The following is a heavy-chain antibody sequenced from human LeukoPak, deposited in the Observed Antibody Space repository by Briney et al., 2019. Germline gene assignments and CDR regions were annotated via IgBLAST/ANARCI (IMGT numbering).Heavy chain of an antibody. CDR3: ARGLTTVTHNWFDP. J-gene: IGHJ5*02. Sequence: SETLSLTCTVSGGSISSYNWSWIRQPAGKGLEWIGRIYTSGSTNYNPSLKSRVTMSVDTSKNQFSLKLSSVTAADTAVYYCARGLTTVTHNWFDPWGQGTLVTVSS. CDR1: GGSISSYN. D-gene: IGHD4-17*01. CDR2: IYTSGST. V-gene: IGHV4-4*07.